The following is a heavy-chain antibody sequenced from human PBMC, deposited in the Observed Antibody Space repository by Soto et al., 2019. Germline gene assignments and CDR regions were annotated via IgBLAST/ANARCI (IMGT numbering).Heavy chain of an antibody. CDR1: GFTFSSYL. J-gene: IGHJ3*02. CDR2: INSDGSST. CDR3: ASLWGPYYDFWSGYYLDAFDI. D-gene: IGHD3-3*01. V-gene: IGHV3-74*01. Sequence: GGSLRLSCAASGFTFSSYLMHWVRQAPGKGLVWVSRINSDGSSTSYADSVKGRFTISRDNAKNTLYLQMNSLRAEDTAVYYCASLWGPYYDFWSGYYLDAFDIWGQGTMVTVSS.